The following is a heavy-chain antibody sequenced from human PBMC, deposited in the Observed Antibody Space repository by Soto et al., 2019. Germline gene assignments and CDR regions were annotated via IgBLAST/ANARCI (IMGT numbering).Heavy chain of an antibody. J-gene: IGHJ5*02. CDR1: GVSIGSPNW. Sequence: QVHLQESGPGLVTPSGTLSLTCAVSGVSIGSPNWWTWVRQAPGKGLEWIGEMWPSGGTTYNPSLRHRFTISVDNSKNHLSLTLTSVTAADTAIYYCARCLHCSNGGRFDPWGQGALVTVSS. V-gene: IGHV4-4*02. D-gene: IGHD2-8*01. CDR3: ARCLHCSNGGRFDP. CDR2: MWPSGGT.